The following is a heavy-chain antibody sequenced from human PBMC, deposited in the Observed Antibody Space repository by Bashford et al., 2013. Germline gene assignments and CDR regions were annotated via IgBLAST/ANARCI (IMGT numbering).Heavy chain of an antibody. CDR3: ARDKSIIPSWFDP. J-gene: IGHJ5*02. D-gene: IGHD1-14*01. CDR2: IGNKAYSSTT. V-gene: IGHV3-72*01. Sequence: VRQAPGKGLEWVGRIGNKAYSSTTEYAASVKGRFIVSRDDSRNSLYLQMNSLRAEDTAMYYCARDKSIIPSWFDPWGQGTLVTVSS.